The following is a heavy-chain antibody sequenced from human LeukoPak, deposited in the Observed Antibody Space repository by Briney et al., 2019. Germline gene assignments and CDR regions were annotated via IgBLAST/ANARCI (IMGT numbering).Heavy chain of an antibody. CDR1: GFTFSTYW. J-gene: IGHJ4*02. D-gene: IGHD3-9*01. CDR3: ARDLDWILFDY. Sequence: GGSLRLSCAASGFTFSTYWMHWVRQAPGKGLVWVARIRPEGTTTAYADSVKGRFTISRDNAKNTLFLQMDSLSAEDTAVYYCARDLDWILFDYWGQGTLVTVSS. V-gene: IGHV3-74*03. CDR2: IRPEGTTT.